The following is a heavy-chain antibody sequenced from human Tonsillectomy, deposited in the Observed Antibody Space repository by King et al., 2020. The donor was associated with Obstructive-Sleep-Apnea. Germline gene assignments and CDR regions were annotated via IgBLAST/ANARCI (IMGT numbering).Heavy chain of an antibody. J-gene: IGHJ4*02. CDR3: ARDQGGDDFPSYFDY. CDR2: ISGYNGNR. Sequence: VQLVESGGEVKKPGASVKVSCKAFCYSFTSHGINWVRQAPGQGLEWMGWISGYNGNRKDAQKFQGRVIMTTDTSTSTAYMELKSLRSDDTAVYYCARDQGGDDFPSYFDYWGQGTLVTVSS. V-gene: IGHV1-18*04. CDR1: CYSFTSHG. D-gene: IGHD2-21*02.